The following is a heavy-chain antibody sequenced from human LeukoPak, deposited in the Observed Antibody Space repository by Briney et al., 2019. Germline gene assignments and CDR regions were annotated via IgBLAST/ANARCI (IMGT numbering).Heavy chain of an antibody. CDR1: GFIFSRSW. V-gene: IGHV3-7*05. Sequence: GGSLRLSYAASGFIFSRSWMSWVRQAPGRGLEWLANVAHDGSETFYVDSVKGRFTISRDNARNSLYLQMDSLRADDTAVYYCTRDRYGDWGQGTPVTVSS. D-gene: IGHD5-18*01. J-gene: IGHJ4*02. CDR3: TRDRYGD. CDR2: VAHDGSET.